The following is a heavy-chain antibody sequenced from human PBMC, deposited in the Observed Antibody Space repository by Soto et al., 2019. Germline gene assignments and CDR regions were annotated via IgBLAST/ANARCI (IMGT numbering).Heavy chain of an antibody. CDR2: INGDGTTT. CDR1: GFTFNNYW. V-gene: IGHV3-74*01. CDR3: ARGVRGHYGKDV. J-gene: IGHJ6*02. D-gene: IGHD3-10*01. Sequence: EVQLVESGGGLVQPGGSLRLSCAASGFTFNNYWIHWVRQASGKGPMWVSRINGDGTTTNYADSVKGRFAISRDNAKNTVYLQMNSLRAEDTALYYCARGVRGHYGKDVWGQGTTVTVSS.